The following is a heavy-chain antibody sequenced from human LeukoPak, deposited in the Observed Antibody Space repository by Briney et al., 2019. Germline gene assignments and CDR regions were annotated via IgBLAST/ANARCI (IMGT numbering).Heavy chain of an antibody. V-gene: IGHV3-30-3*01. J-gene: IGHJ4*02. CDR2: ISYDGSNK. CDR1: RFTFSSYA. Sequence: GGSLRLSCAASRFTFSSYAMHWVRQAPGKGLEWVAVISYDGSNKYYADSVKGRFTISRDNSKNTLHLQMNSLRAEDTAVYYCARARYGDYYLDYWGQGTLVTVSS. CDR3: ARARYGDYYLDY. D-gene: IGHD4-17*01.